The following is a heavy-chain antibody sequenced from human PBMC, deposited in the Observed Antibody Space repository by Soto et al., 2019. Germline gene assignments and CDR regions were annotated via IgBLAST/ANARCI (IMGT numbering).Heavy chain of an antibody. V-gene: IGHV3-30*18. CDR2: ISYDGTNK. Sequence: GGSLRLSCAASGFTFSSYGMHWVRQAPGKGLEWVAVISYDGTNKYYADSVKGRFTISRDNSKNTLYLQMNSLRAEDTAVYYCAKDQAPYYYDSSGSLDYWGQGTLVTVSS. J-gene: IGHJ4*02. CDR3: AKDQAPYYYDSSGSLDY. CDR1: GFTFSSYG. D-gene: IGHD3-22*01.